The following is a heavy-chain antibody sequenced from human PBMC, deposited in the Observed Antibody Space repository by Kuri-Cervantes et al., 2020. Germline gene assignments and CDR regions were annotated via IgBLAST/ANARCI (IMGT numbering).Heavy chain of an antibody. CDR1: GFSITTSVRY. D-gene: IGHD2-15*01. J-gene: IGHJ1*01. Sequence: GSLRLSCSVSGFSITTSVRYWGWIRQPPGKGLEWIGSIYQSGSTYYNPSLKSRVSISVDTSKNQFSLKLSSVTAADTAVYYCASYCSGGSCYSGYFQHWGQGTLVTVSS. CDR2: IYQSGST. CDR3: ASYCSGGSCYSGYFQH. V-gene: IGHV4-38-2*01.